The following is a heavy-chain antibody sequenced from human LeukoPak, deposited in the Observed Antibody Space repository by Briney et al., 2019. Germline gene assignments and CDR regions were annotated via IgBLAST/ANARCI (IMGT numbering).Heavy chain of an antibody. CDR1: GYTFTSYG. Sequence: ASVKVSCKASGYTFTSYGISWVRQAPGQGLEWMGWISAYNGNTNYAQKLQGRVTMTTDTSTSTAYMELRSLRSDDTAVYYCARDLGLNDFWSGYYIDYWGQGTLVTVSS. CDR3: ARDLGLNDFWSGYYIDY. CDR2: ISAYNGNT. V-gene: IGHV1-18*01. J-gene: IGHJ4*02. D-gene: IGHD3-3*01.